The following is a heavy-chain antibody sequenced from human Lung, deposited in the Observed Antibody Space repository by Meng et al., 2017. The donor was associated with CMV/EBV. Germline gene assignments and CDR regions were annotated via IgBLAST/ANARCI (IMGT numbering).Heavy chain of an antibody. CDR2: INPHSGAT. J-gene: IGHJ5*02. CDR1: GYTYTGYY. CDR3: ARDIALINSWFDP. V-gene: IGHV1-2*02. Sequence: ASGYTYTGYYMHWERQAPGQGLEWMGCINPHSGATKSAQEFQGRVTMTRVTSISTVYMELSSLTSDDTAVYYCARDIALINSWFDPWGQGTLVTVSS. D-gene: IGHD2/OR15-2a*01.